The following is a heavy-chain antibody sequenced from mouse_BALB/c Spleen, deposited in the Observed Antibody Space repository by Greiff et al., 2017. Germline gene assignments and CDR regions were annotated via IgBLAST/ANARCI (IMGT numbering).Heavy chain of an antibody. CDR1: GYTFTSYW. D-gene: IGHD2-1*01. V-gene: IGHV1-7*01. CDR3: ARAGASLYYGNPYYYAMDY. Sequence: QVQLQQSGAELAKPGASVKMSCKASGYTFTSYWMHWVKQRPGQGLEWIGYINPSTGYTEYNQKFKDKATLTADKSSSTAYMQLSSLTSEDSAVYYCARAGASLYYGNPYYYAMDYWGQGTSVTVSS. J-gene: IGHJ4*01. CDR2: INPSTGYT.